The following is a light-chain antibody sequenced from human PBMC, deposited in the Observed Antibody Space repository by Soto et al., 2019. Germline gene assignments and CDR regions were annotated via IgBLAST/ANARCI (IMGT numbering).Light chain of an antibody. J-gene: IGKJ4*01. CDR3: QQYHTWPIT. CDR1: QSINSF. V-gene: IGKV3-20*01. Sequence: EIVLTQSPGTLSLSPGEGATFSCRASQSINSFLAWYQQRRGQAPRLLIHGASNRATGIPDRFSGSGSGPDFTLTISRLEPEDCAIYYCQQYHTWPITFGGGTKVDIK. CDR2: GAS.